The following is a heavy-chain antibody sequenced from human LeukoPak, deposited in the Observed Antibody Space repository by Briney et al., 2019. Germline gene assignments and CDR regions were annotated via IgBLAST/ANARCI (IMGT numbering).Heavy chain of an antibody. Sequence: GGSLRLSCAASGFTFSDYYMSWIRQAPGKGLEWVSYISSSGSTIYYADSVKGRFTMSRDNFKNTLYLQMNSLRAEDTAVYYCAKVSRFAVVPAAMLDYWGLGIQVTVSS. V-gene: IGHV3-11*01. CDR3: AKVSRFAVVPAAMLDY. D-gene: IGHD2-2*01. CDR1: GFTFSDYY. J-gene: IGHJ4*02. CDR2: ISSSGSTI.